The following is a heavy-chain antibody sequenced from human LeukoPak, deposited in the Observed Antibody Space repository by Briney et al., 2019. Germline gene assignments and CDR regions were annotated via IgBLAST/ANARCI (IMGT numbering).Heavy chain of an antibody. J-gene: IGHJ4*02. D-gene: IGHD3-10*01. CDR2: ISYDGSAK. CDR3: ARGTGVRGVKSHFDY. Sequence: GGSLRLSCAASGFTFRTYAMHWVRQAPGKGLEWVALISYDGSAKYYANSVKGRFTISRDDSKNTLFLQMNSLRDDDLALYYCARGTGVRGVKSHFDYWGQGTLVTVSS. CDR1: GFTFRTYA. V-gene: IGHV3-30-3*01.